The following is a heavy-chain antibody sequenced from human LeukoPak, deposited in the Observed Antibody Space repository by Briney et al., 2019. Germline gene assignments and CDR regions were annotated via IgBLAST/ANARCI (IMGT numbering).Heavy chain of an antibody. CDR2: IILILGIA. CDR3: ARDRIAASGTWYYGMDV. Sequence: SVKVSCKASGGTFSSYAISWVRQAPGQGLEWMGRIILILGIANYAQKFQGRVTITADKSTSTAYMELSSLRSEDTAVYYCARDRIAASGTWYYGMDVWGQGTTVTVSS. D-gene: IGHD6-13*01. V-gene: IGHV1-69*04. CDR1: GGTFSSYA. J-gene: IGHJ6*02.